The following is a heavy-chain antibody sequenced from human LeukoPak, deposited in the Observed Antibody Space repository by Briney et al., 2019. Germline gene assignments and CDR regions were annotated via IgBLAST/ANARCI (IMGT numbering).Heavy chain of an antibody. CDR2: ISGNGDIT. V-gene: IGHV3-23*01. D-gene: IGHD3-16*01. J-gene: IGHJ4*02. CDR3: AIVTGGDMITYGGLDY. Sequence: PGGSLRLSCAASGFTFSSYAMSWARQAPGKGLEWVSAISGNGDITYYTDSVKGRFTTSRDNSKNTQYLQMNSLRAEDTAVYYCAIVTGGDMITYGGLDYWGQGTLVTVSS. CDR1: GFTFSSYA.